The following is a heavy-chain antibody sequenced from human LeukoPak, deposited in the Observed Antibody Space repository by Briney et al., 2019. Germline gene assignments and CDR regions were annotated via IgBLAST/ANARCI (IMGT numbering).Heavy chain of an antibody. CDR1: GGSISSYY. Sequence: SETLSLTCTVSGGSISSYYWSWIRQPPGKGLEWIGFIYYSGSANYNPSLKSRVTISVDTSRNQLSLRLSSVTAADTAVYYCARGRYRLDYWGQGTLVTVSS. D-gene: IGHD1-1*01. CDR3: ARGRYRLDY. J-gene: IGHJ4*02. V-gene: IGHV4-59*01. CDR2: IYYSGSA.